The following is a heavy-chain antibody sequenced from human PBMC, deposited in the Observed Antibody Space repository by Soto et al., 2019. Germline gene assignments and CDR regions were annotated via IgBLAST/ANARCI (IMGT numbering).Heavy chain of an antibody. CDR3: ASWDSSGYYRPGAFDI. J-gene: IGHJ3*02. CDR1: GGSISSGGYY. Sequence: SETLSLTXTVSGGSISSGGYYWSWIRQHPGKGLEWIGYIYYSGSTYYNPSLKSRVTISVDTSKNQFSLKLSSVTAADTAVYYCASWDSSGYYRPGAFDIWGQGTMVTVSS. CDR2: IYYSGST. V-gene: IGHV4-31*02. D-gene: IGHD3-22*01.